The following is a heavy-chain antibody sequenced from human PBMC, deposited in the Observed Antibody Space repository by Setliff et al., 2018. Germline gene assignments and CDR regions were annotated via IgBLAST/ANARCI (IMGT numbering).Heavy chain of an antibody. Sequence: GSGPTLVNPTETLTLTCIVSGFSLSNGTMGVSWIRQPPGKALEWLAHIFSNDEKSYNTSLKTRLTISKDTSKNQVVLTMTNMDPVDTATYYCAAASNYYDYWGQGTLVTAPQ. CDR3: AAASNYYDY. V-gene: IGHV2-26*01. J-gene: IGHJ4*02. CDR1: GFSLSNGTMG. CDR2: IFSNDEK.